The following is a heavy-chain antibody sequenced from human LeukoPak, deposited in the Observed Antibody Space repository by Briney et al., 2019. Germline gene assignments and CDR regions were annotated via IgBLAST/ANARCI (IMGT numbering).Heavy chain of an antibody. CDR3: ARDRRGSWYSDY. V-gene: IGHV1-69*13. CDR1: GGTFSSYA. D-gene: IGHD6-13*01. CDR2: IIPIFGTA. J-gene: IGHJ4*02. Sequence: SVKVSRKASGGTFSSYAISWVRQAPGQELEWMGGIIPIFGTANYAQKFQGRVTITADESTSTAYMELSSLRSEDTAVYYCARDRRGSWYSDYWGQGTLVTVSS.